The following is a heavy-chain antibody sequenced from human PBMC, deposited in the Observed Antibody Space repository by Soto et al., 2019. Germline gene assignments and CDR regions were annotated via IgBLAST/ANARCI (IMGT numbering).Heavy chain of an antibody. CDR2: IYHSGST. J-gene: IGHJ3*02. CDR1: GGSISSGGYS. CDR3: ARGLYGAFDI. D-gene: IGHD2-21*02. V-gene: IGHV4-30-2*01. Sequence: PSETLSLTCAVSGGSISSGGYSWSWIRQPPGKGLEWIGYIYHSGSTYYNPSLKSRVTISVDRSKNQFSLKLSSVTAADTAVYYCARGLYGAFDIWGQGTMVPVSS.